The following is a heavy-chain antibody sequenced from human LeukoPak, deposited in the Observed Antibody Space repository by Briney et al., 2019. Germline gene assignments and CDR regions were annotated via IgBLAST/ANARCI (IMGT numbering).Heavy chain of an antibody. Sequence: SETPSLTCAVSGDSFSGNNYWTWVRQPPGKGLEWIGEIYRSGATNYNPSLKSRVTVSQDKSKNQFSLKLNSVTAADTAIYYCARNSGYSDLNYWGQGVLVTVSS. D-gene: IGHD3-22*01. V-gene: IGHV4-4*02. CDR3: ARNSGYSDLNY. CDR1: GDSFSGNNY. CDR2: IYRSGAT. J-gene: IGHJ4*02.